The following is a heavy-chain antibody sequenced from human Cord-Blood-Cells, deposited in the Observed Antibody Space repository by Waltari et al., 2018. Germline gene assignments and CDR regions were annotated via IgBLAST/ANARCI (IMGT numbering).Heavy chain of an antibody. CDR2: IYYSGST. J-gene: IGHJ5*02. Sequence: QVQLQESGPGLVKPSQTLSLTCTVSGGSISSGDYYWSWIRQPPGKGLEWIGYIYYSGSTYYNPSLKSRVTISVDRSKNQFSLRLSSVTAADMAVYYWARVGATTRSRCDPWGQGTRVTVSS. CDR3: ARVGATTRSRCDP. V-gene: IGHV4-30-4*01. CDR1: GGSISSGDYY. D-gene: IGHD1-26*01.